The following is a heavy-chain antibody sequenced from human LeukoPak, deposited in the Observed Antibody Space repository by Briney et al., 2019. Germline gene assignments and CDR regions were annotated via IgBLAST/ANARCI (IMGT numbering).Heavy chain of an antibody. Sequence: SETLSLTCTVSGGSISSDYWSWIRQPPGKGLEWIGYISYSGSTNYNPSLRGRVTISVDRSKNQFSLRLSSVTAADTAVYYCAREAVSGWYDYFDSWGQGTLVTVSS. CDR2: ISYSGST. CDR1: GGSISSDY. J-gene: IGHJ4*02. CDR3: AREAVSGWYDYFDS. V-gene: IGHV4-59*01. D-gene: IGHD6-19*01.